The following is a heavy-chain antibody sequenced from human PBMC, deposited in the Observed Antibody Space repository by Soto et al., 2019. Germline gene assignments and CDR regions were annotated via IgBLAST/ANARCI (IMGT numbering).Heavy chain of an antibody. Sequence: PVGSLRLSCAASGFTFSNAWMSWVRQAPGKGLEWVGRVKSKADGGTADYPAPVKGRFTISRDDSENTLYLQMNSLKTEDTAVYYCTTVTVVDVHSDYWGQGTLVTVSS. CDR2: VKSKADGGTA. V-gene: IGHV3-15*01. CDR3: TTVTVVDVHSDY. CDR1: GFTFSNAW. J-gene: IGHJ4*02. D-gene: IGHD2-15*01.